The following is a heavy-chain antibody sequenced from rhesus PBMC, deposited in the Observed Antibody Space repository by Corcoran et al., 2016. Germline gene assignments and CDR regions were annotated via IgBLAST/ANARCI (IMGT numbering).Heavy chain of an antibody. CDR1: GGSVSSNF. D-gene: IGHD2-39*01. CDR2: IYGGDVGP. CDR3: AREVGRGFDY. V-gene: IGHV4-147*01. J-gene: IGHJ4*01. Sequence: QVQLQESGPGLVKPSETLSLTCAVSGGSVSSNFWSWIRQPPGKGLEWIGRIYGGDVGPTSNPPLTSRVTFSTDTSKNQFSLKLTSVPAADTAVYYCAREVGRGFDYWGQGVLVTVSS.